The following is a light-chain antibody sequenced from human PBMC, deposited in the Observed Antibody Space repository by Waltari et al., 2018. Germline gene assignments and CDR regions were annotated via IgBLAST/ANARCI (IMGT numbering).Light chain of an antibody. CDR1: RNDVGGYNS. CDR3: SSYTSSTTRV. J-gene: IGLJ2*01. CDR2: EVN. Sequence: QSALTQPASVSGSPGQSISISCTGTRNDVGGYNSVSWYQQQPGKAPKLMIYEVNNRPGGVSMRFSGSKAGNTASLTISGLQAEDEADYYCSSYTSSTTRVFGGGTKLTVL. V-gene: IGLV2-14*01.